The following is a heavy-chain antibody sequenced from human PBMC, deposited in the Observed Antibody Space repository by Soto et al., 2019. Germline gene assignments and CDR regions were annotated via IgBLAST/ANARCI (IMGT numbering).Heavy chain of an antibody. CDR2: IHYSGST. CDR3: ARGHYDYWSGYFATIDY. V-gene: IGHV4-59*08. D-gene: IGHD3-3*01. Sequence: SETLSLTCTVSGGSISSYYWSWIRQPPGKGLEWIGYIHYSGSTKYNPSLKSRVTISADTSKNQFSLKLSSVTAVDTAVYYCARGHYDYWSGYFATIDYWGQGTRVTVSS. CDR1: GGSISSYY. J-gene: IGHJ4*02.